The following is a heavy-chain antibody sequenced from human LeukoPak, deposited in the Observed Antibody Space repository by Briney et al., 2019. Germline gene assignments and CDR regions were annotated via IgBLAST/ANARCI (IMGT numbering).Heavy chain of an antibody. CDR3: ARGGYFDWLPLDYYYYGMDV. CDR1: GFTFSSYS. Sequence: GSLRLSCAASGFTFSSYSMNWVRQAPGKGLEWVSSISSSSSYIYYADSVKGRFTISRDNAKNSLYLQMNSLRAEDTAVYYCARGGYFDWLPLDYYYYGMDVWGQGTTVTVSS. V-gene: IGHV3-21*01. J-gene: IGHJ6*02. CDR2: ISSSSSYI. D-gene: IGHD3-9*01.